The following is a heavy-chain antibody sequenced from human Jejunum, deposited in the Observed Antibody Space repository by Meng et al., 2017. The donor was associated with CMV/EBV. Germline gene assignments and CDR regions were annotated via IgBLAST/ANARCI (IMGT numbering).Heavy chain of an antibody. CDR1: AYTFTGYY. J-gene: IGHJ4*02. V-gene: IGHV1-2*06. D-gene: IGHD2-2*03. CDR2: ISPNSGVT. CDR3: ASGFSASPFDY. Sequence: SCKATAYTFTGYYLHWVRQAPGQGREWMGRISPNSGVTMYAQRFKGRITMTTDTSISAATMQLSMLRPDDTAVYYCASGFSASPFDYWGQGTLVTVSS.